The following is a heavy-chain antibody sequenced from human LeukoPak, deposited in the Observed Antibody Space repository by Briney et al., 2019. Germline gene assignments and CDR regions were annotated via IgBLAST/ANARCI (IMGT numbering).Heavy chain of an antibody. V-gene: IGHV3-7*03. CDR3: AKDGRIQVDY. CDR2: INHNGNVN. D-gene: IGHD5-18*01. J-gene: IGHJ4*02. CDR1: GFTFSSYA. Sequence: GGSLRLSSAASGFTFSSYAMNWARQAPGKGLEWVASINHNGNVNYYVDSVKGRFTISRDNSKNTLYLQMNSLRAEDTAVYYCAKDGRIQVDYWGQGTLVTVSS.